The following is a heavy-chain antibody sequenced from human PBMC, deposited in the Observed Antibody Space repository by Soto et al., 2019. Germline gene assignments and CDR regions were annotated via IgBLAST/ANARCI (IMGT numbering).Heavy chain of an antibody. CDR2: INPNGGNT. Sequence: QVQLVQSGAEVKKPGASVEVSCQASGYTFASHYIHWVRQAPGQGLEWMGVINPNGGNTRYAQRFQDRLTLTTDTPTNTVYLDLSSLSSDDTAVYYCGRDTSGLDYWGQGTLVTVSS. J-gene: IGHJ4*02. V-gene: IGHV1-46*01. CDR3: GRDTSGLDY. CDR1: GYTFASHY.